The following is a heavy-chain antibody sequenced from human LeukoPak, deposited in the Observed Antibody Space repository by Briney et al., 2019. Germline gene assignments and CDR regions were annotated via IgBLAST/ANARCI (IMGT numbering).Heavy chain of an antibody. CDR1: GYTFTVYY. Sequence: ASVKVSCKASGYTFTVYYMHWVRQAPGQGLEWMGWINPNSGGTNYAQKFQGWVTMTRGTSISTAYMELSRLRSDDTAVYYCARGKGSKGYCSGGSCYSLDPWGQGTLVTVSS. V-gene: IGHV1-2*04. CDR3: ARGKGSKGYCSGGSCYSLDP. CDR2: INPNSGGT. J-gene: IGHJ5*02. D-gene: IGHD2-15*01.